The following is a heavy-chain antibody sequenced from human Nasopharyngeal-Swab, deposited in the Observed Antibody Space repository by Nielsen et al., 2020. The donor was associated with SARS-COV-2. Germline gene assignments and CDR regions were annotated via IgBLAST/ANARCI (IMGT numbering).Heavy chain of an antibody. V-gene: IGHV3-30*18. CDR1: GFTFSSYG. CDR2: ISYDGSNK. J-gene: IGHJ5*02. D-gene: IGHD3-10*01. Sequence: GGSLRLSCAASGFTFSSYGMHWVRQAPGKGLEWVAVISYDGSNKYYADSVKGRFTISRDNSKNTLYLQMNSLRAEDTAVYYCAKVGATMVRGVHNWFDPWGQGTLVTVSS. CDR3: AKVGATMVRGVHNWFDP.